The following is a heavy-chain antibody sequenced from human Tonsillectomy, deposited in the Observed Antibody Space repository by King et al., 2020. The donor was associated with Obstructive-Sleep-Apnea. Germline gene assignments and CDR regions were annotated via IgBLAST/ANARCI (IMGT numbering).Heavy chain of an antibody. CDR1: GNALSEFS. V-gene: IGHV1-24*01. Sequence: QLVQSGAEVKKPGASVRVSCKVTGNALSEFSMHWVRQAPGKGLEWMGGFDPTSGETMYAQKVRGRVTMTEDTSTDTAYMELSSLRSEDTAVYYCATGPSYSTTWYYFDFWGQGTLVTVSS. CDR3: ATGPSYSTTWYYFDF. CDR2: FDPTSGET. J-gene: IGHJ4*02. D-gene: IGHD6-13*01.